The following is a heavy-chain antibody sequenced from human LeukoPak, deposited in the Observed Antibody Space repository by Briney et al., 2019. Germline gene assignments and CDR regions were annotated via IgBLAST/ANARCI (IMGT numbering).Heavy chain of an antibody. J-gene: IGHJ4*02. CDR1: GFTFSSYA. D-gene: IGHD4-17*01. CDR3: AKDGSRYGDHYFDY. V-gene: IGHV3-23*01. CDR2: ISGSGGST. Sequence: GGSLRLSCAASGFTFSSYAMSWVRQAPGKGLEWVSAISGSGGSTYYADSVKGRFTISRDNSENTLYLQMNSLRAEDTAVYYCAKDGSRYGDHYFDYWGRRTLVTVSS.